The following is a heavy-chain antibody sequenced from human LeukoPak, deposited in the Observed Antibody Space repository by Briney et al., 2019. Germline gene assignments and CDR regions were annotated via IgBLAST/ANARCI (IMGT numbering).Heavy chain of an antibody. V-gene: IGHV3-49*04. CDR1: GFTFDDYT. CDR2: IRNKAYGGTT. D-gene: IGHD1-1*01. J-gene: IGHJ5*02. Sequence: HTGGSLRLSCIGSGFTFDDYTINWVRQAPGKGLQWVGFIRNKAYGGTTEYDASVKGRLIISRDDSKSIAFLQLNSLKTEDTGIYYCSKSLTTAWYGWLDPWGQGTLVTVSS. CDR3: SKSLTTAWYGWLDP.